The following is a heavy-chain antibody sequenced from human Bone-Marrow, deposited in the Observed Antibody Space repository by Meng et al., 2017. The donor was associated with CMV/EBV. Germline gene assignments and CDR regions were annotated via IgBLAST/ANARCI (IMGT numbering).Heavy chain of an antibody. J-gene: IGHJ4*02. CDR1: GGSFSNYY. V-gene: IGHV4-34*01. CDR2: INHSGST. Sequence: GSLRLSCAVYGGSFSNYYWSWIRQPPGKGLEWIGEINHSGSTNYNPSLKSRVTISVDTSKNQFSLKLSSVTAADTAVYYCARSPFWSGYHYYFDDWGQGTLVTVSS. CDR3: ARSPFWSGYHYYFDD. D-gene: IGHD3-3*01.